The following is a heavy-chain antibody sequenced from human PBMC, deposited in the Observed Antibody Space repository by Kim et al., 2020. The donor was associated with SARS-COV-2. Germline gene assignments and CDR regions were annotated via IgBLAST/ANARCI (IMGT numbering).Heavy chain of an antibody. D-gene: IGHD5-12*01. Sequence: SPSFQGQVPISADKSISTAYLQWSSLKASDTAMYYCARRGYDYYYYGMDVWGQGTTVTVSS. CDR3: ARRGYDYYYYGMDV. V-gene: IGHV5-51*01. J-gene: IGHJ6*02.